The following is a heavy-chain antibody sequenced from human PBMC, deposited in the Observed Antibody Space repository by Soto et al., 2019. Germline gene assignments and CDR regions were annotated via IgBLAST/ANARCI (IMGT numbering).Heavy chain of an antibody. J-gene: IGHJ6*02. CDR1: GFTFSSYW. Sequence: GSLRLSCAASGFTFSSYWMSWVRQAPGKGLEWVANIKQDGSEKYCVDSVKGRFTISRDNAKNSLYLQMNSLRAEDTAVYYCARAHYADYGYGMDVWGQGTTVTVSS. V-gene: IGHV3-7*03. CDR2: IKQDGSEK. CDR3: ARAHYADYGYGMDV. D-gene: IGHD4-17*01.